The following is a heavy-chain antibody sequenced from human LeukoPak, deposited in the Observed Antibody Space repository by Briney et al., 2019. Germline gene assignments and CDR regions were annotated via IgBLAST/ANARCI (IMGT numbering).Heavy chain of an antibody. CDR2: IYYSGST. CDR1: GGSLSSGDYY. J-gene: IGHJ3*02. V-gene: IGHV4-30-4*08. D-gene: IGHD2-15*01. CDR3: AREAVVVAAPDAFDI. Sequence: SQTLSLTCTVSGGSLSSGDYYWSWIRQPPGKGLEWIGYIYYSGSTYYNPSLKSRVTISVDTSKNQFSLKLSSVTAADTAVYYCAREAVVVAAPDAFDIWGQGTMVTVSS.